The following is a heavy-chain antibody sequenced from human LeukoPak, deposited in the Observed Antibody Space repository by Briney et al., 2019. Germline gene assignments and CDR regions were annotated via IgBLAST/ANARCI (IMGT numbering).Heavy chain of an antibody. Sequence: ASVTVSCKASGYTFTGYYMHWVRQAPGQGLEWMGWINPNSGGTNYAQKFQGRVTMTRDTSISTAYMELSRLRSDDTAVYYCARRTPWNDQRDYYMDVWVKGTTVTVSS. J-gene: IGHJ6*03. D-gene: IGHD1-1*01. CDR2: INPNSGGT. V-gene: IGHV1-2*02. CDR3: ARRTPWNDQRDYYMDV. CDR1: GYTFTGYY.